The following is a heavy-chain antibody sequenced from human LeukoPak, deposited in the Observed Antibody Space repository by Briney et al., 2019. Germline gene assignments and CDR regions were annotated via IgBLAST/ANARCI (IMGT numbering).Heavy chain of an antibody. V-gene: IGHV3-49*04. J-gene: IGHJ5*02. CDR2: IRSKAYGGTT. CDR3: TRDPRDHYYGSGSYLP. CDR1: GFTFSSYA. Sequence: GGSLRLSCAASGFTFSSYAMHWVRQAPGKGLEWVGFIRSKAYGGTTEYAASVKGRFTISRDDSKSIAYLQMNSLKTEDTAVYYCTRDPRDHYYGSGSYLPWGQGTLVTVSS. D-gene: IGHD3-10*01.